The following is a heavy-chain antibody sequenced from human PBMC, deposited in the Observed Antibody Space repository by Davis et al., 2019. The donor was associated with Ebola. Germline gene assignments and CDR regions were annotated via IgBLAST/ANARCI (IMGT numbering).Heavy chain of an antibody. CDR2: ISKDGSSE. D-gene: IGHD6-19*01. J-gene: IGHJ4*02. V-gene: IGHV3-30*04. Sequence: AESLSLSCAASGFMFSTYAMHWLRQAPGTGLERVAVISKDGSSEDYADSLRGRFTISRDKSKNMLFLQMNSLRPEDTAVYYCLAGTNYWGQGTQVIVSS. CDR3: LAGTNY. CDR1: GFMFSTYA.